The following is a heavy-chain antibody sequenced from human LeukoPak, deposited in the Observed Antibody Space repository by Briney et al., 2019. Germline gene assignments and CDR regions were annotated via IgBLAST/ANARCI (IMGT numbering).Heavy chain of an antibody. CDR1: GFTFSSYA. Sequence: VQPGRSLILSCAASGFTFSSYAMHWVRQAPGKGLEWVAVISYDGSNKYYADSVKGRFTISRDNAKNSLYLQMNSLRAEDTAVYYCARDLSAGGSGYDPEAFDYWGQGTLVTVSS. CDR2: ISYDGSNK. V-gene: IGHV3-30-3*01. J-gene: IGHJ4*02. CDR3: ARDLSAGGSGYDPEAFDY. D-gene: IGHD5-12*01.